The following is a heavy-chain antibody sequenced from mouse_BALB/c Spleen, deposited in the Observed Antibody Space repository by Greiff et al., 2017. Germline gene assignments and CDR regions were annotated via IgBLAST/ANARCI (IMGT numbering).Heavy chain of an antibody. D-gene: IGHD2-14*01. CDR2: ISNGGGST. V-gene: IGHV5-12-2*01. CDR1: GFTFSSYT. CDR3: ARHVYRYDAAWFAY. Sequence: EVKLMESGGGLVQPGGSLKLSCAASGFTFSSYTMSWVRQTPEKRLEWVAYISNGGGSTYYPDTVKGRFTISRDNAKNTLYLQMSSLKSEDTAMYYCARHVYRYDAAWFAYWGQGTLVTVSA. J-gene: IGHJ3*01.